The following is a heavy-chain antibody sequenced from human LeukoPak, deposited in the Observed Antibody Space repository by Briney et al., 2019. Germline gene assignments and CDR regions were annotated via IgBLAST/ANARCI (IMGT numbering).Heavy chain of an antibody. CDR2: INPQSGGT. J-gene: IGHJ3*02. CDR3: ARDQANDAFDI. CDR1: GYTFIGYY. V-gene: IGHV1-2*02. Sequence: ASVKVSCKASGYTFIGYYLIWVRQAPGQGLEWMGWINPQSGGTQYAQKFQGRVTMTRDTSISTAYMELSRLRSDDTAVYYCARDQANDAFDIWGQGTMVTVSS.